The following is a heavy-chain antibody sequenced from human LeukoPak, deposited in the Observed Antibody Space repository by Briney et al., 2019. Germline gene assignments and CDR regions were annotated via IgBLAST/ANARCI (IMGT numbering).Heavy chain of an antibody. CDR1: GGSISSYY. D-gene: IGHD3-16*01. CDR2: IYTSGST. V-gene: IGHV4-4*07. Sequence: SETLSLACTVSGGSISSYYWSWIRQPAGKGLEWIGRIYTSGSTNYNPSLKSRVTMSVDTSKSQCTLKLSSVTAADTAVYYCARVGDYALKDWGQGTLVTVSS. J-gene: IGHJ4*02. CDR3: ARVGDYALKD.